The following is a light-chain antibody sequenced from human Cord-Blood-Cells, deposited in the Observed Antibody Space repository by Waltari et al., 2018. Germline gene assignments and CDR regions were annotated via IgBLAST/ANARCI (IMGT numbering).Light chain of an antibody. CDR1: QSVSSSY. V-gene: IGKV3-20*01. CDR3: QQYGSSPYT. CDR2: GAS. J-gene: IGKJ2*01. Sequence: LVFTQSPGTLSLSPWARATLACRASQSVSSSYLAWYQQKPGQAPRLLIYGASSRATGIPDRFSGSGSGTDFTLTISRLEPEDFAVYYCQQYGSSPYTFGQGTKLEIK.